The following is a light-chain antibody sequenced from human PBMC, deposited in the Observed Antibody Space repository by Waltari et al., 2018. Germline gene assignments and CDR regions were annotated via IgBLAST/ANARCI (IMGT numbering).Light chain of an antibody. V-gene: IGLV4-69*01. CDR1: SGHSTFA. J-gene: IGLJ3*02. CDR3: ETWDTAIHV. Sequence: QLVVTQSPSASAPLGASVKLPCTPTSGHSTFAIAWHQQQPGKGPRYLMSLNSDGSHSRGDGIPDRFSGSSSGAERYLTISSLESEDEADYYCETWDTAIHVFGGGTKLTVI. CDR2: LNSDGSH.